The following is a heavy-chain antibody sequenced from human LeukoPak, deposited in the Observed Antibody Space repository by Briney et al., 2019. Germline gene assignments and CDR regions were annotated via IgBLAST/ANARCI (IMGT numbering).Heavy chain of an antibody. CDR2: ICYSGST. D-gene: IGHD3-16*01. CDR1: GGSISSGDYY. J-gene: IGHJ4*02. V-gene: IGHV4-30-4*01. Sequence: SQTLSLTCTVSGGSISSGDYYWNWIRQPPGKGLEWIGYICYSGSTYYNPSLKSRVTISVDTSKNQFSLKLSSVTAADTAVYYCARVGGRYGGSVFDYWGQGTLVTVSS. CDR3: ARVGGRYGGSVFDY.